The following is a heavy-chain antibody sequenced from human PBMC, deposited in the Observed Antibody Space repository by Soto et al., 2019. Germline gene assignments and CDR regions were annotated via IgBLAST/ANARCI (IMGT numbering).Heavy chain of an antibody. V-gene: IGHV3-23*01. CDR2: ISGSGGST. Sequence: GGSLRLSCAASGFTFSSYAMSWVRQAPGKGLEWVSAISGSGGSTYYADSVKGRFTISRDNSKNTLYLQMNSLRAEDTAVYYCAKSLAAARKQTWASFDYWGQGTLVTVSS. CDR3: AKSLAAARKQTWASFDY. D-gene: IGHD3-16*01. J-gene: IGHJ4*02. CDR1: GFTFSSYA.